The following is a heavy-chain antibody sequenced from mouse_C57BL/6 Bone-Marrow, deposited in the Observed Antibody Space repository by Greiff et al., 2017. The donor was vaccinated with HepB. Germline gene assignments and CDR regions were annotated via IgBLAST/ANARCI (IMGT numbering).Heavy chain of an antibody. CDR3: ARFHYYYGSSWYFDV. J-gene: IGHJ1*03. CDR2: ISYSGST. D-gene: IGHD1-1*01. V-gene: IGHV3-8*01. CDR1: GYSITSDY. Sequence: EVQLKESGPGLAKPSQTLSLTCSVTGYSITSDYWNWIRKFPGNKLEYMGYISYSGSTYYNPSLKSRISITRDTSKNQYYLQLNSVTTEDTATYYFARFHYYYGSSWYFDVWGTGTTVTVSS.